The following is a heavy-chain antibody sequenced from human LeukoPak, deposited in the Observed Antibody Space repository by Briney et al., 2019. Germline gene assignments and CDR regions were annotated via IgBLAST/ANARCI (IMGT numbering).Heavy chain of an antibody. CDR1: GFTFNTYA. D-gene: IGHD3-22*01. V-gene: IGHV3-23*01. Sequence: GGSLRLSCAASGFTFNTYAMSWVRQAPGKGLDWVSAISGSGGSTYYADSVKGRFTISRDNSKNTLYLQMNSLRAEDTAVYYCAKDRDDSSGYDDYWGQGTLVTVSS. J-gene: IGHJ4*02. CDR2: ISGSGGST. CDR3: AKDRDDSSGYDDY.